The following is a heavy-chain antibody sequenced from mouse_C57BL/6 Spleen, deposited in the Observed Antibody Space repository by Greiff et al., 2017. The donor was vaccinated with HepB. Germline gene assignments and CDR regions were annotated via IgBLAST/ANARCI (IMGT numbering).Heavy chain of an antibody. CDR3: ARRRASSGYDAMDY. CDR2: IYWDDDK. D-gene: IGHD3-2*02. J-gene: IGHJ4*01. CDR1: GFSLSTSGMG. Sequence: LKESGPGILQSSQTLSLTCSFSGFSLSTSGMGVSWIRQPSGKGLEWLAHIYWDDDKRYNPSLKSRLTNSKDTSRNQVFLKITSVDTADTATYYCARRRASSGYDAMDYWGQGTSVTVSS. V-gene: IGHV8-12*01.